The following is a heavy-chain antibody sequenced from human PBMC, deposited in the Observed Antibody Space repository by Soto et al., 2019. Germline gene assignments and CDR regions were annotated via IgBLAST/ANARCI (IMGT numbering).Heavy chain of an antibody. CDR3: ARGRGGSYGGHYYYYMDV. CDR1: GGTFSSYA. CDR2: IIPIFGTA. J-gene: IGHJ6*03. Sequence: ASVKVSCKASGGTFSSYAISWVRQAPGQGLEWMGGIIPIFGTANYAQKFQGRVTITADESTSTAYMELSSLRSEDTAVYYCARGRGGSYGGHYYYYMDVWGKGTTVTVSS. V-gene: IGHV1-69*13. D-gene: IGHD1-26*01.